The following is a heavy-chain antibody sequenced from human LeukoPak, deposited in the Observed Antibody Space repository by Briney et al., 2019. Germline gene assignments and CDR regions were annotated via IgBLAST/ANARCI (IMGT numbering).Heavy chain of an antibody. D-gene: IGHD2-21*01. V-gene: IGHV3-15*01. Sequence: GGSLRLSCAASGFTFYNAWMTWVRQAPGKGLEWVGRIKRKLDGATTDYAAPVKGRFSISRDDSNSTLYLHMNSLKIEDTAIYYCAKDVGNILWCHDLWGQGTLVTVSS. CDR3: AKDVGNILWCHDL. J-gene: IGHJ5*02. CDR2: IKRKLDGATT. CDR1: GFTFYNAW.